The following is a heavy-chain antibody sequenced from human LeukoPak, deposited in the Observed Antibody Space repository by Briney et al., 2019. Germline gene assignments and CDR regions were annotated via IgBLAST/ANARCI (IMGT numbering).Heavy chain of an antibody. CDR2: ISSSGSTI. D-gene: IGHD2-2*02. CDR1: GFTFSDYY. CDR3: ARYREYLVGYFDY. Sequence: PGGSLRLPCAASGFTFSDYYMSWIRQAPGKGLEWVSYISSSGSTIYYADSVKGRFTISRDNAKNSLYLQMNSLRAEDTAVYYCARYREYLVGYFDYWGQGTLVTVSS. V-gene: IGHV3-11*01. J-gene: IGHJ4*02.